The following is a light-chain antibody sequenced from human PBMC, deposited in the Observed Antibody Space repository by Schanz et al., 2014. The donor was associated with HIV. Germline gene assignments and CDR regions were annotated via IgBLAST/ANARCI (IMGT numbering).Light chain of an antibody. CDR1: SSNIGAGYD. V-gene: IGLV1-40*01. Sequence: QSVLTQPPSVSGAPGQGVTISCTGSSSNIGAGYDVHWYQQLPGTAPKLLIYGNTNRPSGVPDRFSGSKSGTSASLTITGLQADDEADYYCQSYDSSLRASVFGGGTKLTVL. J-gene: IGLJ3*02. CDR2: GNT. CDR3: QSYDSSLRASV.